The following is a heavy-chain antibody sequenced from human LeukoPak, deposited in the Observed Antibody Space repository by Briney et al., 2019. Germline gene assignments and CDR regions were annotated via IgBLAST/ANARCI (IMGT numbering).Heavy chain of an antibody. CDR1: GFTFSSYA. J-gene: IGHJ4*02. V-gene: IGHV3-30-3*01. D-gene: IGHD3-22*01. Sequence: PGRSLRLSCAASGFTFSSYAVHWVRQAPGNGLEWVAVISYDGSNKYYADSVKGRFTISRDNSKNTLYLQMNSLRAEDTAVYYCARAEFTYYYDSSGYYFGYWGQGTLVTVSS. CDR3: ARAEFTYYYDSSGYYFGY. CDR2: ISYDGSNK.